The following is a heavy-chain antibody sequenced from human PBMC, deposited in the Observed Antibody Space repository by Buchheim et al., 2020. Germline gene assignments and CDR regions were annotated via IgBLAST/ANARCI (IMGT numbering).Heavy chain of an antibody. CDR3: ERDVFPVAAAPYYYYGMDV. CDR2: MNPNSGNT. CDR1: GYTFTSYD. D-gene: IGHD2-15*01. J-gene: IGHJ6*02. Sequence: QVQLVQSGAEVKKPGASVKFSCKASGYTFTSYDINWVRQATGQGLEWMGWMNPNSGNTGYAQKFQGRLTMTRNTSISTASVELRSLRSEDTAVYYCERDVFPVAAAPYYYYGMDVWGQGTT. V-gene: IGHV1-8*01.